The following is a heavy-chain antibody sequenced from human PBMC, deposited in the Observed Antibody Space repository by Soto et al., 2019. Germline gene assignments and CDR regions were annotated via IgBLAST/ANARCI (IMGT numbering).Heavy chain of an antibody. J-gene: IGHJ4*02. V-gene: IGHV1-69*01. D-gene: IGHD3-22*01. CDR3: ARDADYDSSGYYYFY. Sequence: QVQLVQSGAEVKKPGSSVKVSCKSSGGTFSSYAISWVRQAPGQGLEWMGGIIPIFGTANYAQKFQGRVTITADESTRTAYMALSSLRYEDTAVYYGARDADYDSSGYYYFYWGQGTLVTVSS. CDR2: IIPIFGTA. CDR1: GGTFSSYA.